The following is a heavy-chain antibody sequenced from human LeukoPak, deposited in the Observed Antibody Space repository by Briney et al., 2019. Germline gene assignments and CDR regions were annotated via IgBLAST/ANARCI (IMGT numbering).Heavy chain of an antibody. J-gene: IGHJ4*02. Sequence: GGSLRLSCAASGFTFSSYAMSWVRQAPGKGLEWVSAISGSGGSTYYADPVKGRFTISRDNSKNTLYLQMNSLRAEDTAVYYCAKDERIQLWFGREINWGQGTLVTVSS. CDR1: GFTFSSYA. D-gene: IGHD5-18*01. CDR2: ISGSGGST. CDR3: AKDERIQLWFGREIN. V-gene: IGHV3-23*01.